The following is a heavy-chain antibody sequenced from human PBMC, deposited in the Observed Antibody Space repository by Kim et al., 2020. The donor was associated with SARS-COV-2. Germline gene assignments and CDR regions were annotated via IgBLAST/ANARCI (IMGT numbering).Heavy chain of an antibody. V-gene: IGHV3-7*03. CDR1: GFTFGTFG. CDR3: VRGARVEF. CDR2: IKEEGGGK. J-gene: IGHJ4*02. D-gene: IGHD1-26*01. Sequence: GGSLRLSCEASGFTFGTFGMSWLRQAPGKGLKWVANIKEEGGGKYYVDSVRGRFTISRDTSKNSLYLQMNSLRAEDTAVYYCVRGARVEFWGQGTLFTVS.